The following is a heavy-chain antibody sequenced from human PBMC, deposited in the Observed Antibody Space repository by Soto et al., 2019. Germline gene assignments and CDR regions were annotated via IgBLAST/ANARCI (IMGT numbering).Heavy chain of an antibody. V-gene: IGHV1-46*01. D-gene: IGHD3-22*01. Sequence: ASVKVSCKASGGTFSSYAISWVRQAPGQGLEWMGIINPSGGSTSYAQKFQGRVTMTRDTSTSTVYMELSSLRSEDTAVYYCASETSSGLVFWGQGTLVTVSS. CDR3: ASETSSGLVF. J-gene: IGHJ4*02. CDR2: INPSGGST. CDR1: GGTFSSYA.